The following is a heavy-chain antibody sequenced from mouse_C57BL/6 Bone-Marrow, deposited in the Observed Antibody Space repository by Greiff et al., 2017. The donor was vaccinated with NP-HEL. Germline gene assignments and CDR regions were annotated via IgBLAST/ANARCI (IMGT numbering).Heavy chain of an antibody. Sequence: EVQLVESGGDLVKPGGSLKLSCAASGFTFSSYGMSWVRQTPDKRLEWVATISRGGSYTYYPDSVKGRFTISTDNAKNTPYLQMSSLKSEDTAMYYCARGGGFYYGSRAWFAYWGQGTLVTVSA. D-gene: IGHD1-1*01. CDR2: ISRGGSYT. CDR1: GFTFSSYG. V-gene: IGHV5-6*01. J-gene: IGHJ3*01. CDR3: ARGGGFYYGSRAWFAY.